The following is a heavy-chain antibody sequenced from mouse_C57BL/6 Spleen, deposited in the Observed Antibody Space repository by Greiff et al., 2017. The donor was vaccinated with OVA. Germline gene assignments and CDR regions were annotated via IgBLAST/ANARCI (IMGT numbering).Heavy chain of an antibody. J-gene: IGHJ4*01. CDR2: IWSGGST. V-gene: IGHV2-2*01. D-gene: IGHD4-1*01. CDR3: ARTGTSDYYAMDY. Sequence: QVQLKESGPGLVQPSQSLSITCTVSGFSLTSYGVHWVRQSPGKGLEWLGVIWSGGSTDYNAAFISRLSISKDNSTSQVFFKMNSLQADDTAIYYCARTGTSDYYAMDYWGQGTSVTVSS. CDR1: GFSLTSYG.